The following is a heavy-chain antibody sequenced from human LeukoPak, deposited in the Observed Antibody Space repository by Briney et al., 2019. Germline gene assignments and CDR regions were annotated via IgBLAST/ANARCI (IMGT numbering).Heavy chain of an antibody. CDR3: ARDPVPGGSGD. Sequence: GGSLRLSCAASGFTFSSYSMNWVRPAPGKGLEWVSSISSSSSYIYYADSVKGRFTISRDNAKNSLYLQMNSLRAEDTAVYYCARDPVPGGSGDWGQGTLVTVSS. J-gene: IGHJ4*02. D-gene: IGHD3-10*01. CDR1: GFTFSSYS. V-gene: IGHV3-21*01. CDR2: ISSSSSYI.